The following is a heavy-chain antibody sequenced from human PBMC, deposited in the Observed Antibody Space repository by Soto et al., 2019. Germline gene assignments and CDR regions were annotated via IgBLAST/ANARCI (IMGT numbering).Heavy chain of an antibody. CDR1: GFTFSYYW. D-gene: IGHD2-21*02. Sequence: EVQLVESGGGLVQPGGSLRLSCAASGFTFSYYWMSWVRQAPGKGLEWVANIKQDGSGESYVDSVKGRFTISRDNTKNSLYLQMNSLRAEDTAVYYCAKIAYYGGDCYLNFDYWGQGALVTVSS. V-gene: IGHV3-7*01. J-gene: IGHJ4*02. CDR2: IKQDGSGE. CDR3: AKIAYYGGDCYLNFDY.